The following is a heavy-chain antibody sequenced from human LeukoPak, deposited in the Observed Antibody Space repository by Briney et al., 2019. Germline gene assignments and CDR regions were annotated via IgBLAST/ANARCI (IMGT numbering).Heavy chain of an antibody. V-gene: IGHV1-8*02. J-gene: IGHJ4*02. D-gene: IGHD5-24*01. CDR3: ARATPGGLHGYSFDY. CDR1: GYTFKNYD. Sequence: SVKVSCKASGYTFKNYDINWVRQATGQGLEWMGWMNPNSGNTGFAQKFQDRVSMTRDTSINAAYMELTSLRSGDTAVYYCARATPGGLHGYSFDYWGQGTVVTVYS. CDR2: MNPNSGNT.